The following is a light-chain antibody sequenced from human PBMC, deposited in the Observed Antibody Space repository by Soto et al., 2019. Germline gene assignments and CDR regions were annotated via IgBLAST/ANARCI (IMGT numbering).Light chain of an antibody. CDR2: GNN. J-gene: IGLJ1*01. V-gene: IGLV1-40*01. CDR1: SSNIGAGYD. CDR3: QSYDSSLSAPDV. Sequence: QPVLTQPPSVSGAPGQRVTISCTGSSSNIGAGYDVHWYQQLPGTAPKLLIYGNNNRPSGVPDRFSGSKSGTSASLAITGLQAEDEADYYCQSYDSSLSAPDVFGTGTKVTVL.